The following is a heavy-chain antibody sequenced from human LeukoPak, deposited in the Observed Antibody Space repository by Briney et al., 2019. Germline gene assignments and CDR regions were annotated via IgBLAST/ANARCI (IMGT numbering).Heavy chain of an antibody. D-gene: IGHD4-23*01. Sequence: SGGSLRLSCAASGFTFSSYAMHWVRQAPGKGLEWVAVIWYDGSNKYYADSVKGRFTISRDNSKNTLYVQMNSLRAEDTAVYYCAREHGGGNTHLDYWGQGTLVTVSS. V-gene: IGHV3-33*08. CDR1: GFTFSSYA. CDR3: AREHGGGNTHLDY. CDR2: IWYDGSNK. J-gene: IGHJ4*02.